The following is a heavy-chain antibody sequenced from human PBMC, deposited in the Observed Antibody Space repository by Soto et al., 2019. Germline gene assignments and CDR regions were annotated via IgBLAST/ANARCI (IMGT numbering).Heavy chain of an antibody. J-gene: IGHJ6*02. V-gene: IGHV4-59*01. Sequence: PSETLSLTCTVAGGSISSYYWSWIRQPPGKGLEWIGYIYYSGSTNYNPSLKSRVTISVDTSKNQFSLKLSSVTAADTAVYYCAREPFGSYPEDYYYGMDVWGQGTTVTVSS. CDR3: AREPFGSYPEDYYYGMDV. CDR2: IYYSGST. CDR1: GGSISSYY. D-gene: IGHD1-26*01.